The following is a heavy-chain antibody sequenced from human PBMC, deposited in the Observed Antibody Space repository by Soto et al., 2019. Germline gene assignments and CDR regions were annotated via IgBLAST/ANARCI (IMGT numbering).Heavy chain of an antibody. D-gene: IGHD3-16*01. CDR3: ARGALPISSTSLFDP. V-gene: IGHV3-21*01. Sequence: EVQLVESGGGLVNPGGSLRLSCVVSGLRFSTSNMNWVRQAPGKGLEWVSFISRNSTYIYYADSVKGRFTISRDDAENSLFLQMNRLRAEDTAVYYCARGALPISSTSLFDPWGQGTLVTVSS. CDR1: GLRFSTSN. J-gene: IGHJ5*02. CDR2: ISRNSTYI.